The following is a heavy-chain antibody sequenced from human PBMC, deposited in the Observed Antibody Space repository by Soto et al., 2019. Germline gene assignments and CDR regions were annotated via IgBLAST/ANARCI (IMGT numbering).Heavy chain of an antibody. CDR3: ARGGTPSYYDPRGWFXP. CDR2: VYFIGST. D-gene: IGHD3-22*01. CDR1: GGSSTRYY. Sequence: ETLSVTCTVSGGSSTRYYWSWLRQPPGKELEWIGSVYFIGSTNYNPSLKSRVTISVDTSKNQFSLNLNSVTTAETAVYYCARGGTPSYYDPRGWFXP. J-gene: IGHJ5*02. V-gene: IGHV4-59*01.